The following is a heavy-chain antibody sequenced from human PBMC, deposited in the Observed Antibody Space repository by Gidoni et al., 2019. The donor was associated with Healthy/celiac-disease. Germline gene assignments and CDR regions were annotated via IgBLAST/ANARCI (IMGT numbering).Heavy chain of an antibody. CDR3: ARDHCGGDCYHLDY. V-gene: IGHV3-33*01. CDR1: GFPFRSYG. CDR2: IWDDGSNK. Sequence: VQLVESGGGVVPPGRSLRLSCPSSGFPFRSYGMHWVRQAPGTGLEWVAVIWDDGSNKYYADSVKGRFTISRDNSKNRLYLQMNSRRAEDTAVYYCARDHCGGDCYHLDYWGQGTLVTVSS. D-gene: IGHD2-21*02. J-gene: IGHJ4*02.